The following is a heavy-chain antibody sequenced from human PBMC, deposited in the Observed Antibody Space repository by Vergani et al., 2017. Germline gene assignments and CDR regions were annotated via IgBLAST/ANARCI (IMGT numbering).Heavy chain of an antibody. V-gene: IGHV3-21*01. CDR1: GFTFSSYS. Sequence: EVQLVESGGGLVKPGGSLRLSCAASGFTFSSYSMNWVRQAPGKGLEWVSSISSSSSYIYYADSVKGRFTISRDNAKNSLYLQMNSLRAEDTAVYYCARIWFGELSWFDPWGQGTLVTVSS. J-gene: IGHJ5*02. D-gene: IGHD3-10*01. CDR2: ISSSSSYI. CDR3: ARIWFGELSWFDP.